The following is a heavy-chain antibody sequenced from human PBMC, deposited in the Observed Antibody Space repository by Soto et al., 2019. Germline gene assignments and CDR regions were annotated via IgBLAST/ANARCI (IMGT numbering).Heavy chain of an antibody. CDR2: IYYSGST. D-gene: IGHD2-21*01. J-gene: IGHJ4*02. CDR3: ARGPREAYYFDY. V-gene: IGHV4-59*01. Sequence: SETLCLTYTVSGGSISGYYWSWIRQPPGKGLEWIGYIYYSGSTNYNPSLKSRVTISVDTSKNQFSLKLSSVTAADTAVYYCARGPREAYYFDYWGQGTLVTVSS. CDR1: GGSISGYY.